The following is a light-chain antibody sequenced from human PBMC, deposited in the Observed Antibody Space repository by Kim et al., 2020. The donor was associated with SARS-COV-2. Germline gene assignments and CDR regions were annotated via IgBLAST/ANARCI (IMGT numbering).Light chain of an antibody. Sequence: EIVLTQSPGTLSLSPGEGATLSCKASQGVSSNYLAWYQQKPGQAPRLLIYGASSRASGIPGRFSGSGSGTDFTLTFSRPEPEDFAVYYCQQYASSPPTFGQGTKVDI. CDR3: QQYASSPPT. CDR2: GAS. CDR1: QGVSSNY. J-gene: IGKJ1*01. V-gene: IGKV3-20*01.